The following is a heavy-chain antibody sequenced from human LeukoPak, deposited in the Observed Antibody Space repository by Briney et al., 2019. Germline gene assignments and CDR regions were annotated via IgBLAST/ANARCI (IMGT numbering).Heavy chain of an antibody. CDR1: GFTFSNFA. J-gene: IGHJ1*01. D-gene: IGHD6-19*01. CDR3: ANDFGIAVAETFQF. CDR2: ISGSGDST. V-gene: IGHV3-23*01. Sequence: PGGSLRLSCTASGFTFSNFAMSWVRQDPGMGLQWVSSISGSGDSTFYADSVKGRFTISRDNSKNTLYLQMNNLRVDDTATYYCANDFGIAVAETFQFWGQGTLVTVS.